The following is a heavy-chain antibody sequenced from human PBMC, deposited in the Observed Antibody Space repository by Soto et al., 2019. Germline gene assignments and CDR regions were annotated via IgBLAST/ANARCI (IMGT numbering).Heavy chain of an antibody. CDR1: GYTLTELS. V-gene: IGHV1-24*01. CDR3: ARGSFGEFGHS. CDR2: FDPEDGET. Sequence: ASVKVSCKVSGYTLTELSMHWVRQAPGKGLEWMGGFDPEDGETGYAQKFQGRVTMTRNTSISTAYMELSSLRSEDTAVYYCARGSFGEFGHSWGQGTLVTVSS. J-gene: IGHJ4*02. D-gene: IGHD3-10*01.